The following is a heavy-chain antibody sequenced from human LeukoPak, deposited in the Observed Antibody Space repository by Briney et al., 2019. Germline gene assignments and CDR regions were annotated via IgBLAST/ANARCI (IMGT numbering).Heavy chain of an antibody. CDR2: IIPIFGTA. D-gene: IGHD5-24*01. CDR1: GGTFSSYA. CDR3: ARDARRDGYNPVGFSYYYYYYGMDV. V-gene: IGHV1-69*01. J-gene: IGHJ6*02. Sequence: GASVKVSCKASGGTFSSYAISWVRQAPGQGLEWMGGIIPIFGTANYAQKFQGRVTITADESTSTAYMELSSLRSEDTAVYYCARDARRDGYNPVGFSYYYYYYGMDVWGQGTTVTVSS.